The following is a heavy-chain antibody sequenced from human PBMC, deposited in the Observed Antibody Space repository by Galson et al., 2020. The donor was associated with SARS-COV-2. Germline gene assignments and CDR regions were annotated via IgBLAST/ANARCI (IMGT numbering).Heavy chain of an antibody. CDR2: IIPFLGPP. J-gene: IGHJ5*02. CDR3: VRGHAHYDNSGYLTGWFDP. Sequence: ASVKVSCKASGGTFSNYAISWVRQAPGQGLEWIGGIIPFLGPPNYAQKFQDRVTITTDESTSTAYMQLNSLRSDDTAVYYCVRGHAHYDNSGYLTGWFDPWGQGTLVTVSS. V-gene: IGHV1-69*05. CDR1: GGTFSNYA. D-gene: IGHD3-22*01.